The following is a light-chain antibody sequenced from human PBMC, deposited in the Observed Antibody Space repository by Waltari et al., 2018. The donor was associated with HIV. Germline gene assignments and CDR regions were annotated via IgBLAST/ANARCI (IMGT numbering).Light chain of an antibody. Sequence: KAPKLMMYDVSNRPSGVSNRFSGSKSGNTASLTISGLQAEDVADYYCSSYTSINPYAFGTGTKVTVL. CDR2: DVS. V-gene: IGLV2-14*03. J-gene: IGLJ1*01. CDR3: SSYTSINPYA.